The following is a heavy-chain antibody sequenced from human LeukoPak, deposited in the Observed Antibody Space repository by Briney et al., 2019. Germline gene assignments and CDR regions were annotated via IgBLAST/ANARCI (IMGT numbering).Heavy chain of an antibody. J-gene: IGHJ3*02. CDR2: IYYTGST. V-gene: IGHV4-59*01. D-gene: IGHD5-12*01. CDR1: RGSTSTYY. Sequence: SSETLSLTCTVSRGSTSTYYWSWIRQPAGKGLEWIGYIYYTGSTNYNPSLKSRVTISVDTSKNQFSLKLSSVTAADTAVYYCARVYGSGYDFRGAFDIWGQGTMVTVSS. CDR3: ARVYGSGYDFRGAFDI.